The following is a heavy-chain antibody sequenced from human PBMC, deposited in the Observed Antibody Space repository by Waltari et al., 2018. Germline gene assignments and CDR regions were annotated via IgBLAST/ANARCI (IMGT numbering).Heavy chain of an antibody. CDR1: GYSISSGYY. CDR2: IYHSGST. Sequence: QVQLQQWGAGLLKPSETLSLTCAVYGYSISSGYYWGWIRQPPGKGLEWIGSIYHSGSTYYNPSLKSRVTISVDTSKNQFSLKLSSVTAADTAVYYCARDGLYGDYVWGQGTLVTVSS. CDR3: ARDGLYGDYV. V-gene: IGHV4-38-2*02. D-gene: IGHD4-17*01. J-gene: IGHJ4*02.